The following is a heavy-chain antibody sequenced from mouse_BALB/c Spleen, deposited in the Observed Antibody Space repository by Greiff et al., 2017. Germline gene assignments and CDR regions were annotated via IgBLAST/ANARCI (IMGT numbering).Heavy chain of an antibody. CDR1: GYTFTSYY. J-gene: IGHJ4*01. V-gene: IGHV1S16*01. CDR2: INPSNGGT. D-gene: IGHD2-1*01. CDR3: TISTLAMDY. Sequence: VQLQQSGAELVKPGASVKLSCKASGYTFTSYYMYWVKQRPGQGLEWIGEINPSNGGTNFNEKFKSKATLTVDKSSSTAYMQLSSLTSEDSAVYYCTISTLAMDYWGQGTSVTVSS.